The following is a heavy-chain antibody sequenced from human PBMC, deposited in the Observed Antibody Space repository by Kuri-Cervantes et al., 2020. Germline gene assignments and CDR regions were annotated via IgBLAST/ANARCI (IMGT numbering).Heavy chain of an antibody. CDR2: IIPIFGTA. V-gene: IGHV1-69*13. Sequence: SVKVSCKASGGTFSSYAISWVRQAPGQGLEWMGGIIPIFGTANYAQKFQGRVTITADESTSTAYMELGSLRSEDPAVYYCAREDGSSSVAFDIWGQGTMVTVSS. CDR3: AREDGSSSVAFDI. D-gene: IGHD6-6*01. J-gene: IGHJ3*02. CDR1: GGTFSSYA.